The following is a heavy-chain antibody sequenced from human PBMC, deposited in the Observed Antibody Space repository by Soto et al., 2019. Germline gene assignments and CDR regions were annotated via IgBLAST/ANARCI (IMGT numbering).Heavy chain of an antibody. J-gene: IGHJ4*02. CDR3: ARTFLGTFFFDY. V-gene: IGHV4-31*03. CDR1: GGSSSRGGYY. D-gene: IGHD7-27*01. CDR2: IYYSGST. Sequence: SETLSLTCTVSGGSSSRGGYYWIWIRQHPGKGLEWIGYIYYSGSTYYNPSLKSRVTISVDTSKNQFSLKLSSVTAADTAVYYCARTFLGTFFFDYWGQGTLVTVSS.